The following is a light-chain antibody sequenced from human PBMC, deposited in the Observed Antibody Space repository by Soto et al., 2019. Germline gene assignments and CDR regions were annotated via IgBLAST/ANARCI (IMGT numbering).Light chain of an antibody. Sequence: QSVLTQPASVSGSPGQSITISCTGTSSDVGGYNYVSWYQQYPGKAPKLMIYEVSNRPSGVSNRFSGSKSGNTASLTISGLQDEDEADYYCSSFTSTHTWVFGGGTKLTVL. CDR1: SSDVGGYNY. V-gene: IGLV2-14*01. CDR3: SSFTSTHTWV. CDR2: EVS. J-gene: IGLJ3*02.